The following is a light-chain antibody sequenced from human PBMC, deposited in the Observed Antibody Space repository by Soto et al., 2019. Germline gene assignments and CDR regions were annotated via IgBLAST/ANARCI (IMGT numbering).Light chain of an antibody. CDR3: QQYGSSPFT. J-gene: IGKJ3*01. V-gene: IGKV3-20*01. CDR2: GAS. Sequence: EIVLTQSPGTLSLSPGERATLSCRASQSVSSINLAWYQQKPGQAPRLLIYGASSRATGIPDRFSGSGSWTDFTIPISRLEPEDFAVYYCQQYGSSPFTFGPGTKVDIK. CDR1: QSVSSIN.